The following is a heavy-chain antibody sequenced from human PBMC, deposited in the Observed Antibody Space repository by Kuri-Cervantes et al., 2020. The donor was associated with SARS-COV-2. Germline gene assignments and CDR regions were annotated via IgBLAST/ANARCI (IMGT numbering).Heavy chain of an antibody. J-gene: IGHJ4*02. V-gene: IGHV1-69*10. CDR2: IIPILGIV. CDR3: ARVYGFRPYFDY. D-gene: IGHD4-17*01. CDR1: GGTFSSYA. Sequence: SVKVSCKASGGTFSSYAISWVRQAPGQGLEWMGGIIPILGIVNYAQKFQVRVTITADKSTSTAYMELNSLRAEDTAVYYCARVYGFRPYFDYWGQGTLVTVSS.